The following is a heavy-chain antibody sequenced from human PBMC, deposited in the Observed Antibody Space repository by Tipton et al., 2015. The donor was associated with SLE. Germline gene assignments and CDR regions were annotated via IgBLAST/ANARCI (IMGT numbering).Heavy chain of an antibody. CDR1: GGSINTDNYY. CDR3: ARSDYNFWSGLDY. CDR2: IYTTGRT. J-gene: IGHJ4*02. D-gene: IGHD3-3*01. Sequence: TLSLTCTVSGGSINTDNYYWSWIRQPAGKGLEWIGRIYTTGRTNYNPSLKSRVTISLDTSKNQFSLKLTPVTAADTAVYYCARSDYNFWSGLDYWGQGTLVTVSS. V-gene: IGHV4-61*02.